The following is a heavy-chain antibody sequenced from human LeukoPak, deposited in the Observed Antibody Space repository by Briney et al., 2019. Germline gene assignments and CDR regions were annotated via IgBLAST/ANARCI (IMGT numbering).Heavy chain of an antibody. D-gene: IGHD2-15*01. J-gene: IGHJ6*02. CDR3: ARGLLRESHYGMDV. CDR1: GGSFKSGSYY. Sequence: SETLSLTCTVSGGSFKSGSYYWSWIRQPPGKGLEWLGYIYYSGITNYIPSLKIRVIMSVGTYKNESSLNLSSVTAADRAVYCCARGLLRESHYGMDVWGQGTTVTVSS. CDR2: IYYSGIT. V-gene: IGHV4-61*01.